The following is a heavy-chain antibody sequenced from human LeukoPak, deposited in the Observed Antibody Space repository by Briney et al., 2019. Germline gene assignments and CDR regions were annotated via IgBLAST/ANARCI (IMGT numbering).Heavy chain of an antibody. V-gene: IGHV3-23*01. CDR2: IRGSGGDI. Sequence: GGSLRLSCVASGLAFRNYAMTWVRQAPGKGLEWVSVIRGSGGDIRYADSVKGRFTISRDNSVNALYLQMNSLRAEDTAVYYCGKDPNGDYIGAFDFWGQGTMVTVSS. CDR3: GKDPNGDYIGAFDF. CDR1: GLAFRNYA. D-gene: IGHD4-17*01. J-gene: IGHJ3*01.